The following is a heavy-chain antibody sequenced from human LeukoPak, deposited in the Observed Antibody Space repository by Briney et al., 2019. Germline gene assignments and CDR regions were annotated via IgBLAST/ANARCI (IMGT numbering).Heavy chain of an antibody. CDR3: ARGAHPGYYDSSGY. V-gene: IGHV3-48*01. CDR1: GFTFSSYS. J-gene: IGHJ4*02. Sequence: GGSLRLSCAASGFTFSSYSMNWVRQAPGKGLEWVSYISSSSSTIYYADSVKGRFTISRDNAKNSLYLQMNSLRAEDTAVYYCARGAHPGYYDSSGYWGQGTLVTVSS. D-gene: IGHD3-22*01. CDR2: ISSSSSTI.